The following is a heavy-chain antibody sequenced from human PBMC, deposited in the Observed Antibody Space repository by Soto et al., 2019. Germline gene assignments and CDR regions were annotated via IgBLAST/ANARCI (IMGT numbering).Heavy chain of an antibody. V-gene: IGHV1-69*06. D-gene: IGHD3-10*01. CDR2: IIPIFGTA. Sequence: SVKVSCKASGGTFSSYAISWVRQAPGQGLEWMGGIIPIFGTANYAQKFQGRVTITADKSTSTAYMELSSLRSEDTAVYYCARVPVYYGSWSPKPYYYVMAVRGQGTTVTVSS. CDR1: GGTFSSYA. CDR3: ARVPVYYGSWSPKPYYYVMAV. J-gene: IGHJ6*02.